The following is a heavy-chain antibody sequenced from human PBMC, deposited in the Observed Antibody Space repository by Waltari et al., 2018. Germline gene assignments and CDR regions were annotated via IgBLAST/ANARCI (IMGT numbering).Heavy chain of an antibody. CDR3: ARVISSGWYGLTY. Sequence: QVQLVQSGAEVKKPGASVKVSCKASGYTFTGYSMHWVRRAPGQGLEWMGWINPNSGGTNYAQKFQGRVTMTRDTSISTAYMELSRLRSDDTAVYYCARVISSGWYGLTYWGQGTLVTVSS. CDR2: INPNSGGT. D-gene: IGHD6-19*01. CDR1: GYTFTGYS. J-gene: IGHJ4*02. V-gene: IGHV1-2*02.